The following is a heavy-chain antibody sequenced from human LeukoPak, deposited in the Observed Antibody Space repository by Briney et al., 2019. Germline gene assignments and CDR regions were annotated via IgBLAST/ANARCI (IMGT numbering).Heavy chain of an antibody. Sequence: PSETLSLTCAVYGGSFSGYYWSWIRQPPGKGLEWIGEINHSGSTNYNPSLKSRVTISVDTSKNQFSLKLSSVTAADTAVYYCARDEGIAAVDWFDPWGQGTLVTVSS. CDR3: ARDEGIAAVDWFDP. J-gene: IGHJ5*02. CDR2: INHSGST. D-gene: IGHD6-13*01. CDR1: GGSFSGYY. V-gene: IGHV4-34*01.